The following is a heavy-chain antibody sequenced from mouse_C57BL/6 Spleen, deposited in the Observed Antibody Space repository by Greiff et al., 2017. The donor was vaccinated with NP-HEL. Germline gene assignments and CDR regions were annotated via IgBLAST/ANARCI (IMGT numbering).Heavy chain of an antibody. Sequence: EVQLQESGPELVKPGASVKIPCKASGYTFTDYNMDWVKQSHGKSLEWIGDINPNNGGTIYNQKFKGKATLTVDKSSSTAYMELRSLTSEDTAVYYCARSLYYGSSYSAMDYWGQGTSVTVSS. CDR1: GYTFTDYN. CDR3: ARSLYYGSSYSAMDY. CDR2: INPNNGGT. V-gene: IGHV1-18*01. D-gene: IGHD1-1*01. J-gene: IGHJ4*01.